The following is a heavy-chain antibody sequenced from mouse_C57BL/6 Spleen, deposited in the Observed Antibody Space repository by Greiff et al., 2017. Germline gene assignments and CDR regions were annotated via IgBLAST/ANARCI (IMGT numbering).Heavy chain of an antibody. V-gene: IGHV5-9*01. J-gene: IGHJ3*01. Sequence: EVKLMESGGGLVKPGGSLKLSCAASGFTFSSYTMSWVRQTPEKRLEWVATISGGGGNTYYPDSVKGRFTISRDNAKNTLYLQMSSLRSEDTALYYCARDDGYCSWFAYWGQGTLVTVSA. CDR3: ARDDGYCSWFAY. D-gene: IGHD2-3*01. CDR2: ISGGGGNT. CDR1: GFTFSSYT.